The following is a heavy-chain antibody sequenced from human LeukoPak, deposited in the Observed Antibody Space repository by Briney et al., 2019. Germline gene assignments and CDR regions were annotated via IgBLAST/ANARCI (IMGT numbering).Heavy chain of an antibody. J-gene: IGHJ3*02. CDR3: ARVQAYYYDSSGYYTYAFDI. CDR1: GFTFSSYS. D-gene: IGHD3-22*01. Sequence: GGSLRLSCAASGFTFSSYSMNWVRQAPGKGLEWVSSISSSSSYIYYADSVKGRFTISRDNAKNSLYLQMNSLRAEDTAVYYCARVQAYYYDSSGYYTYAFDIWGQGTMVTVPS. V-gene: IGHV3-21*01. CDR2: ISSSSSYI.